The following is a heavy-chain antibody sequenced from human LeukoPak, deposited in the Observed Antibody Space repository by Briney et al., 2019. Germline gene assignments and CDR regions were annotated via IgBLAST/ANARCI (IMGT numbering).Heavy chain of an antibody. J-gene: IGHJ6*03. V-gene: IGHV3-11*01. Sequence: PGGSLRLSCAASGFTFSDYYMSWIRQAPGKGLEWVSYISSSGSTIYYADSVKGRFTISRDNAKNSLYLQMSSLRAEDTAVYYCARVRDYYYYMDVWGKGTTVTVSS. CDR3: ARVRDYYYYMDV. CDR1: GFTFSDYY. CDR2: ISSSGSTI.